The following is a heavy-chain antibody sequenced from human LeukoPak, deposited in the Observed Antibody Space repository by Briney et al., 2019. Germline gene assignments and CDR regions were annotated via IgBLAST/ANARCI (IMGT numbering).Heavy chain of an antibody. Sequence: PGGSLRLSCAASGFTFSSYWMHWVRQAPGKGLVWVSRINSDGSSTSYADSVKGRFTISRDNAKNTLYLQMNSLRAEDTAVYYCARDLWAGGTVPFDAFDIWGQGTMVTVSS. J-gene: IGHJ3*02. CDR3: ARDLWAGGTVPFDAFDI. V-gene: IGHV3-74*01. CDR1: GFTFSSYW. D-gene: IGHD1-26*01. CDR2: INSDGSST.